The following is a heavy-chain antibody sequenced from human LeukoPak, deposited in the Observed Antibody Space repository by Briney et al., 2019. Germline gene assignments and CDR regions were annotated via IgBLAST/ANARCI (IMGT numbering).Heavy chain of an antibody. J-gene: IGHJ6*03. Sequence: ASVKVSCKASGYTFTGYYMHWVRQAPEQGLEWMGRINPNSGGTNYAQKFQSRVTMTRDTSISTAYMELSRLRSDDTAVYYCASTCTGPYYYYYYMDVWGKGTMVTVSS. V-gene: IGHV1-2*06. CDR1: GYTFTGYY. D-gene: IGHD3-10*01. CDR3: ASTCTGPYYYYYYMDV. CDR2: INPNSGGT.